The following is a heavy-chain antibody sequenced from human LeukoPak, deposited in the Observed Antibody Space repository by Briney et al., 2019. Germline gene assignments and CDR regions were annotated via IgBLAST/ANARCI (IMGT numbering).Heavy chain of an antibody. CDR1: GYTFSSFS. Sequence: GGSLRLSCVASGYTFSSFSINWVRQAPGKGLEWVSSISVRSNYIYYADSVRGRFSISRDDARNSLCLQMDSLRGDDTAVYYCVRLRRNYDSSGYYYYYDYWGQGTLVTVSS. V-gene: IGHV3-21*01. CDR3: VRLRRNYDSSGYYYYYDY. J-gene: IGHJ4*02. D-gene: IGHD3-22*01. CDR2: ISVRSNYI.